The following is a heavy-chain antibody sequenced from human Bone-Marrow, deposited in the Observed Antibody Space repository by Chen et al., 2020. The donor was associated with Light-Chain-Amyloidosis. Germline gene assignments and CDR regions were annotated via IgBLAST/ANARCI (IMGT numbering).Heavy chain of an antibody. J-gene: IGHJ3*02. D-gene: IGHD3-22*01. CDR1: GYSFTPYF. CDR3: ARGRIKYYDRSPLDI. Sequence: QVQLVHSGAAVRKPGASVKVSCKTSGYSFTPYFIHWVRQAPGQGPEWIGWITPNSGGTNYAHKFQGRVTMTRDTSINTVYMELSRLRSDDTAVYFCARGRIKYYDRSPLDIWGQGTMVTVSS. V-gene: IGHV1-2*02. CDR2: ITPNSGGT.